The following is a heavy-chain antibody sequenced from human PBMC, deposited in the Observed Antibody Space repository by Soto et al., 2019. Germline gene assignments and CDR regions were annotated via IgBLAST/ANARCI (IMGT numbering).Heavy chain of an antibody. CDR3: ARLQFYDVLTGYYVRYFDH. D-gene: IGHD3-9*01. CDR1: GGSVSSGSYQ. J-gene: IGHJ4*02. CDR2: IYYTGST. V-gene: IGHV4-61*01. Sequence: PSETLSLTCTVSGGSVSSGSYQWSWIRQSPGKGLEWIGYIYYTGSTNYNPSLKSRVTISVDTSKNQFSLKLTSVTAADTALYFCARLQFYDVLTGYYVRYFDHWGQGILVTVSS.